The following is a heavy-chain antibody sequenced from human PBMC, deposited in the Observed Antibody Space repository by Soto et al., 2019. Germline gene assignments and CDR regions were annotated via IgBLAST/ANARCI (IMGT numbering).Heavy chain of an antibody. CDR3: AKSLSTATSFDY. CDR2: ISVTGDT. Sequence: PWGSLRLSCAASGFTFSSYAMNWVRQAPGKGPEWVSHISVTGDTYYADSVKGRFTISRDNSKNTLFLQMNSLRAEDTAVYYCAKSLSTATSFDYWGQGTPVTVSS. J-gene: IGHJ4*02. CDR1: GFTFSSYA. V-gene: IGHV3-23*01.